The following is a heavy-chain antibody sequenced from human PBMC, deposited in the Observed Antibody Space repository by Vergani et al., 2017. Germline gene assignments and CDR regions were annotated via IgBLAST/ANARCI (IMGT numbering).Heavy chain of an antibody. CDR1: GYFISSGFY. Sequence: QVQLQESGPGLVKPSETLSLTCAVSGYFISSGFYWGWIRQPPGNGLAWIASIYNSGSTYYNPSLKSRVSISKDASKNQFSLKLSSVTAADTAVYYCARSDSSYVFFDYWGQGTLVTVSS. CDR3: ARSDSSYVFFDY. V-gene: IGHV4-38-2*01. D-gene: IGHD4-11*01. CDR2: IYNSGST. J-gene: IGHJ4*02.